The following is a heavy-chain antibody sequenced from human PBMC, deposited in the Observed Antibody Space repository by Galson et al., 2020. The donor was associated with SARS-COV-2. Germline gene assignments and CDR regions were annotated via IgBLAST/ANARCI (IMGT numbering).Heavy chain of an antibody. Sequence: KIGESLKISCATSGFNFRTYSMNWVRQAPGKGLEWVSYISSDSSYIYYADSVRGRFTISRDNAKSSVYLQMDSLRVEDTAVYYCARDRGADILPGQWVQGTLVTVSS. J-gene: IGHJ4*02. D-gene: IGHD3-9*01. CDR1: GFNFRTYS. CDR3: ARDRGADILPGQ. V-gene: IGHV3-21*01. CDR2: ISSDSSYI.